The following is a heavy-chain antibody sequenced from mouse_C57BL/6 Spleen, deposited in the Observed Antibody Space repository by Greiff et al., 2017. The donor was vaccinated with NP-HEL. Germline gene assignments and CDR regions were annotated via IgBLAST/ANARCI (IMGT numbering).Heavy chain of an antibody. D-gene: IGHD1-1*01. CDR3: ARKGSYYYGSSSYAMDY. J-gene: IGHJ4*01. CDR1: GYTFTGYW. CDR2: ILPGSGST. Sequence: VQLQESGAELMKPGASVKLSCKATGYTFTGYWIEWVKQRPGHGLEWIGEILPGSGSTNYNEKFKGKATFTADTSSNTAYMQLSSLTTEDSAIYYCARKGSYYYGSSSYAMDYWGQGTSVTVSS. V-gene: IGHV1-9*01.